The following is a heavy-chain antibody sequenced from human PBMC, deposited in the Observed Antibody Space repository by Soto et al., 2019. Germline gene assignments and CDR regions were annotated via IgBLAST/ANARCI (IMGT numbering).Heavy chain of an antibody. CDR1: GDSMRSSDYY. D-gene: IGHD6-19*01. J-gene: IGHJ4*02. CDR2: IYYSGST. Sequence: SETLSLTCAVSGDSMRSSDYYWGWIRQHPGKGLEWIGSIYYSGSTYYNPSLQSRVAISVDTSKNQFSLKLKSVTAADTAIYYCARRTVNIRTFYSGLKTHCFDYWGQGAPVTVSS. CDR3: ARRTVNIRTFYSGLKTHCFDY. V-gene: IGHV4-39*01.